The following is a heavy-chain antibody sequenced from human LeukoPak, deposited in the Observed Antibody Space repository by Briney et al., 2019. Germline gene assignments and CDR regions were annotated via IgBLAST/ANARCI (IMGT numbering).Heavy chain of an antibody. CDR2: ISSSSSYI. V-gene: IGHV3-21*04. CDR1: GFTFSSYS. D-gene: IGHD3-22*01. J-gene: IGHJ4*02. Sequence: PGGSLRLSCAASGFTFSSYSMNWVRQAPGKGLEWVSSISSSSSYIYYADSVKGRFTISRDNAKNSLYLQMNSLRAEDTAVYYCASCDYDSSVPLDYWGQGTLVTVSS. CDR3: ASCDYDSSVPLDY.